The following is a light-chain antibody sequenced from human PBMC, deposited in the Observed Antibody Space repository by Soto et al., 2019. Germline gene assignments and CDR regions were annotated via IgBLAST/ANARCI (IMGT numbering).Light chain of an antibody. J-gene: IGKJ1*01. CDR3: QQYINWPPWT. CDR1: HSVCSN. Sequence: ELVMTQSPATLSVSPGERATVSCRASHSVCSNLAWYQHKPGPAPRLLIYDASTRATGITATFSGRVSGTEFTLTIASLQSEDFSIYFCQQYINWPPWTFGQGTKVEIK. V-gene: IGKV3-15*01. CDR2: DAS.